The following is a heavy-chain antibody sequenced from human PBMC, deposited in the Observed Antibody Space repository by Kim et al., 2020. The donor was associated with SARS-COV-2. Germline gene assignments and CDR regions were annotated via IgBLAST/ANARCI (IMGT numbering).Heavy chain of an antibody. Sequence: GGSLRLSCAASGFTFSSYWMSWVRQAPGKGLEWVANIKQDGSEKYYVDSVKGRFTISRDNAKNSLYLQMNSLRAEDTAVYYCARGGIAAAGTYYYYGMDVWGQGTTVTVSS. D-gene: IGHD6-13*01. V-gene: IGHV3-7*01. CDR1: GFTFSSYW. CDR2: IKQDGSEK. J-gene: IGHJ6*02. CDR3: ARGGIAAAGTYYYYGMDV.